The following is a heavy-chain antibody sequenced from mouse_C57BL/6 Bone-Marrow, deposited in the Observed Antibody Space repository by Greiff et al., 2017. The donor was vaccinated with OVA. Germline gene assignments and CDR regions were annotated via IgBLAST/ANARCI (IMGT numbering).Heavy chain of an antibody. D-gene: IGHD4-1*01. Sequence: QVQLQQPGAELVRPGTSVKLSCKASGYTFTSYWMHLVKQRPGQGLEWIGVIDPSDSYTNYNQKFKGKATLTVDTSSSTAYMQLSSLTSEDSAVYYCARDWDDYWGQGTTLTVSS. V-gene: IGHV1-59*01. CDR1: GYTFTSYW. CDR3: ARDWDDY. CDR2: IDPSDSYT. J-gene: IGHJ2*01.